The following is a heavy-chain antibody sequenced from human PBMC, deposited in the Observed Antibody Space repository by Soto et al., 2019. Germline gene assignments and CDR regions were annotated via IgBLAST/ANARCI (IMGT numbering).Heavy chain of an antibody. J-gene: IGHJ4*02. CDR2: IYWDDDK. Sequence: SGPTLVNPTQTLTLTCPFSGFSLSTSGVGVGWIRQPPGKALEWLALIYWDDDKRYSPSLKSRLTITKDTAKHQVVLTMTNMDPVDTATYYCAHRREDTGYDSRWGQGTLVTVSS. CDR3: AHRREDTGYDSR. V-gene: IGHV2-5*02. CDR1: GFSLSTSGVG. D-gene: IGHD5-12*01.